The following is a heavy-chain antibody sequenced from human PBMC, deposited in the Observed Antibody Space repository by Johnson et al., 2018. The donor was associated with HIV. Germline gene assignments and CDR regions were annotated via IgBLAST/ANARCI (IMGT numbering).Heavy chain of an antibody. CDR3: ARDSTPWGGEHVGYAFDL. J-gene: IGHJ3*01. D-gene: IGHD4-17*01. V-gene: IGHV3-30*02. Sequence: QVQLVESGGGVVQPGGSLRLSCAASGFTFRIYDMQWVRQAPGNGLEWLAYIRSDGVNKQYTDSLKGRFTISRDNAKNSLYLQMNSLKAEDTCVYYCARDSTPWGGEHVGYAFDLWGRGTLVTISS. CDR2: IRSDGVNK. CDR1: GFTFRIYD.